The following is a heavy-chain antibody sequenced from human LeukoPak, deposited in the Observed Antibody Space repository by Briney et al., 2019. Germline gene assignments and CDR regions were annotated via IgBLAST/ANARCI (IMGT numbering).Heavy chain of an antibody. J-gene: IGHJ4*02. Sequence: SVKVSCKASGGTFSSYAISWVRQAPGQGLEWMGRIIPILGIANYAQKFQGRVTITADKSTSTAYMELSSLRAEDTAVYYCAKTYSSGYFDYWGQGTLVTVSS. CDR2: IIPILGIA. CDR1: GGTFSSYA. CDR3: AKTYSSGYFDY. V-gene: IGHV1-69*04. D-gene: IGHD6-25*01.